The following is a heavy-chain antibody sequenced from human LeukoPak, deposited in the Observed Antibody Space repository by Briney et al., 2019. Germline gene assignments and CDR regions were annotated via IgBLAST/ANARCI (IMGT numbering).Heavy chain of an antibody. V-gene: IGHV4-59*01. CDR3: ARLRQQLAHDAFDI. CDR2: IYYSGST. D-gene: IGHD6-13*01. CDR1: GGSISSYY. J-gene: IGHJ3*02. Sequence: PSETLSLTCTVSGGSISSYYWSWIRQPPGKGLEWIGYIYYSGSTNYNPSLKSRVTISVDTSKNQFSLKLGSVTAADTAVYYCARLRQQLAHDAFDIWGQGTMVTVSS.